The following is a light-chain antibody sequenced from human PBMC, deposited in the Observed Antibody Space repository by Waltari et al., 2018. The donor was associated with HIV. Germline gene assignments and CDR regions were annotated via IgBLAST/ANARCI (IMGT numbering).Light chain of an antibody. CDR1: NIGSKS. Sequence: SYVLTQPTSVSVAPGQTARITCGGNNIGSKSVHWYQQKPGQAPVLVVYDDNDWPSGSPERFFGSNSGNTATLTITRVEAGDEADYYCQVWDSGSDHPDVVFGGGTKLTVL. J-gene: IGLJ2*01. CDR2: DDN. V-gene: IGLV3-21*02. CDR3: QVWDSGSDHPDVV.